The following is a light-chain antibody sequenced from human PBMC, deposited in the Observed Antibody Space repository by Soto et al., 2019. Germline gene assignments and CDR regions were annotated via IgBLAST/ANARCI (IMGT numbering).Light chain of an antibody. V-gene: IGKV1-27*01. CDR2: GAS. Sequence: DIQMTQSPSSLSASIGDRVTLTCRASQDISHFLAWYQQKTGKVPTLLLYGASTLQSSVPSRFIGSGSWTEFTPTISSLQAEDVAAYYGRKYYKDSPGMFGQGTKVEI. J-gene: IGKJ1*01. CDR3: RKYYKDSPGM. CDR1: QDISHF.